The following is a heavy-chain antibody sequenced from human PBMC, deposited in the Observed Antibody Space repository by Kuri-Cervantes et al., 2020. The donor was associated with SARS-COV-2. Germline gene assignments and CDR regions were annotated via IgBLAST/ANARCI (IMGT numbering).Heavy chain of an antibody. Sequence: GESLKISCAASGITFSSYGMYWVRQAPGKGLEWVAFIRYDGSNKYYADSVKGRFTISRDNSKNTLYLQMNSLRDEDTDVYYCANTGIVGAKRSQHYYYYYYMDVWGKGTTVTVS. J-gene: IGHJ6*03. CDR2: IRYDGSNK. D-gene: IGHD1-26*01. V-gene: IGHV3-30*02. CDR1: GITFSSYG. CDR3: ANTGIVGAKRSQHYYYYYYMDV.